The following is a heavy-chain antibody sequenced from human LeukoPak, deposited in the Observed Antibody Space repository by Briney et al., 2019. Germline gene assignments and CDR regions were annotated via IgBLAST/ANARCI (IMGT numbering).Heavy chain of an antibody. V-gene: IGHV1-69*13. CDR3: ARDQGIAAHDAFDI. Sequence: PRASVKVSCKASGGTFSSYAISWVRQAPGQGLEWMGGIIPIFGTANYAQKFQGRVTITADESTSTAYMELSSLRSEDTAVYYCARDQGIAAHDAFDIWGQGTMVTVSS. CDR2: IIPIFGTA. D-gene: IGHD6-13*01. J-gene: IGHJ3*02. CDR1: GGTFSSYA.